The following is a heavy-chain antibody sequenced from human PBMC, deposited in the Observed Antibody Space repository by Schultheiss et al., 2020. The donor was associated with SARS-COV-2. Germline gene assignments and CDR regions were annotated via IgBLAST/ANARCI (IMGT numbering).Heavy chain of an antibody. D-gene: IGHD3-3*01. V-gene: IGHV3-21*01. CDR2: ISSSSSYI. J-gene: IGHJ3*02. CDR3: ARDFATSVEWAHAFDI. CDR1: GFTFSSYS. Sequence: GGSLRLSCAASGFTFSSYSMNWVRQAPGKGLEWVSSISSSSSYIYYADSVKGRFTISRDNAKNSLYLQMNSLRAEDTAVYYCARDFATSVEWAHAFDIWGQGTMVTVSS.